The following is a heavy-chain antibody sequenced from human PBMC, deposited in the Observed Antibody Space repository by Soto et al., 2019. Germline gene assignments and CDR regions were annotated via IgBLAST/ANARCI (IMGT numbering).Heavy chain of an antibody. J-gene: IGHJ6*03. D-gene: IGHD3-10*01. CDR1: GGTFSSYT. Sequence: QVQLVQSGAEVKKPGSSVKVSCKASGGTFSSYTISWVRQAPGQGLEWMGRIIPILGIANYAQKFQGRVTITSDKSTRTAYMELSSLRSEDTAVYYCARGSMVRGVIKPYYYYYMDVWGKGTTVTVSS. V-gene: IGHV1-69*02. CDR2: IIPILGIA. CDR3: ARGSMVRGVIKPYYYYYMDV.